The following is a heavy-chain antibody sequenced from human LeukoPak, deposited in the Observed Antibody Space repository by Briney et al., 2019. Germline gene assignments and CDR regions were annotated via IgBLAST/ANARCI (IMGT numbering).Heavy chain of an antibody. V-gene: IGHV4-59*01. CDR3: ARDLYYYDSSGYYFGFDP. CDR2: IYYSGST. CDR1: GGSISSYY. D-gene: IGHD3-22*01. Sequence: SETLSLTCTVSGGSISSYYWSWIRQPPGKGLEWIGYIYYSGSTNYNPSLKSRVTISVDTSKNQFSLKLSSVTAADTAVYYCARDLYYYDSSGYYFGFDPWGQGTLVTVSS. J-gene: IGHJ5*02.